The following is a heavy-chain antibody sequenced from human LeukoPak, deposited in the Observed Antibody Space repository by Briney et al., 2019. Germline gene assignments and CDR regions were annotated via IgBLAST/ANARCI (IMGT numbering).Heavy chain of an antibody. CDR3: ARAPVIVMHDWYFDL. CDR2: ISYSSSYK. Sequence: GGSLRLSCVGSEFTFRNYSMNWVRQAPGKGLEWVSSISYSSSYKYYADSVKGRFTISRDNAKKSLYLQMNSLTAEDTAIYYCARAPVIVMHDWYFDLWGRGSLVTVSS. V-gene: IGHV3-21*01. D-gene: IGHD3-22*01. J-gene: IGHJ2*01. CDR1: EFTFRNYS.